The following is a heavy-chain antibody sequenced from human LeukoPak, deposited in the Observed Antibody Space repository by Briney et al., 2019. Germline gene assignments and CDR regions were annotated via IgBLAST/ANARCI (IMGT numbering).Heavy chain of an antibody. V-gene: IGHV4-34*01. CDR1: GVSFSGYY. J-gene: IGHJ6*04. CDR2: INHSGST. CDR3: ARGSRGRSYGSGSYSYYVIDV. Sequence: SETLSLNCAVYGVSFSGYYWSWIRQPPGKGLERIGEINHSGSTNYNPSLKSRVTISVDTSKNQFSLKRSSVTAADTAVYYCARGSRGRSYGSGSYSYYVIDVWGKGTTVTVSS. D-gene: IGHD3-10*01.